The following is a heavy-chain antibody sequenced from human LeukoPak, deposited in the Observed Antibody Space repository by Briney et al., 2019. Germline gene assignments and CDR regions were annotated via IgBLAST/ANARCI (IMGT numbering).Heavy chain of an antibody. CDR3: ARWFYYDSSGQSFDY. D-gene: IGHD3-22*01. V-gene: IGHV3-48*03. CDR2: ISSSGSTI. J-gene: IGHJ4*02. CDR1: GITFSSYG. Sequence: GGSLRLSCAASGITFSSYGMSWVRQAPGKGLEWVSYISSSGSTIYYADSVKGRFTISRDNAKNSLYLQMNSLRAEDTAVYYCARWFYYDSSGQSFDYWGQGTLVTVSS.